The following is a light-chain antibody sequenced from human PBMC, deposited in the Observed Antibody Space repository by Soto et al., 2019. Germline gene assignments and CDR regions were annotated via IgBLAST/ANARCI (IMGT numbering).Light chain of an antibody. CDR2: GNT. Sequence: QSVLTQPPSVSGAPGQRVTISCTGSSSNIGAGYDVHWYQQLPGRAPKLLIYGNTNRPSGVPDRFSGSKSGTSASLAITGLQAEDEADYYCLCFDSSRSVVFGGGTKLTVL. J-gene: IGLJ3*02. CDR3: LCFDSSRSVV. V-gene: IGLV1-40*01. CDR1: SSNIGAGYD.